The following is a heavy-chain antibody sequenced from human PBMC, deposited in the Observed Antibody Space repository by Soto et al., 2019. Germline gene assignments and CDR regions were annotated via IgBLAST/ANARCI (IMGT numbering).Heavy chain of an antibody. Sequence: PGGSLRLSCAASGFTFSSYGMHWVRQAPGKGLEWLAVISYDGSNKYYADSVKGRFTISRDNSKNTLYLQMNSLRAEDTAVYYCAKGRGYSGSCLGPCRDAFDIWGQGTMVTVSS. V-gene: IGHV3-30*18. J-gene: IGHJ3*02. CDR2: ISYDGSNK. CDR3: AKGRGYSGSCLGPCRDAFDI. CDR1: GFTFSSYG. D-gene: IGHD1-26*01.